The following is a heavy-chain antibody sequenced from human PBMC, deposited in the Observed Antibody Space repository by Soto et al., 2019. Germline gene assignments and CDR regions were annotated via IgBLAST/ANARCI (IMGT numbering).Heavy chain of an antibody. D-gene: IGHD1-26*01. Sequence: GSLRLSCAASGFTFSNHAMHWVRQAPGEGPEWVSGFGGNLVSTNYADSVKGRFTISRDNSKNTLYLQMNSLRAEDTAIYYCVREGRVGVEGFDFWGQGTMVTVYS. CDR2: FGGNLVST. CDR1: GFTFSNHA. J-gene: IGHJ4*02. CDR3: VREGRVGVEGFDF. V-gene: IGHV3-23*01.